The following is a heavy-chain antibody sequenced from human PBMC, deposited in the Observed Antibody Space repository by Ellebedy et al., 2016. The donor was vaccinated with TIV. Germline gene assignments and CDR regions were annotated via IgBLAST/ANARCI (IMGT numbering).Heavy chain of an antibody. V-gene: IGHV4-4*02. D-gene: IGHD2-15*01. Sequence: MPSETLSLTCDVSGGSISSNNWWSWVRQPPGKGLEWIGEIYHSGNTNYNPSLKSRVSISVDTSKNQFSLNLNSVTAADTAMYYCASLGYYSGGTCHRVSWGQGSLVTVSS. CDR1: GGSISSNNW. J-gene: IGHJ5*02. CDR2: IYHSGNT. CDR3: ASLGYYSGGTCHRVS.